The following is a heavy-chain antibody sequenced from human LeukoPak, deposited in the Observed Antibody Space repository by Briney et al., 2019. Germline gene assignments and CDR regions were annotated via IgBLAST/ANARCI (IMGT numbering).Heavy chain of an antibody. D-gene: IGHD3/OR15-3a*01. J-gene: IGHJ4*02. Sequence: GGSLRLSCAASGFTFSSYNMNWVRQAPGKGLEWVSSISSSSNYIYYADSVKGRFTISRDNANNSLYLQMNSLRAEDTAVYYCARGTGPVDHWGQGTLVTVSS. CDR3: ARGTGPVDH. V-gene: IGHV3-21*01. CDR2: ISSSSNYI. CDR1: GFTFSSYN.